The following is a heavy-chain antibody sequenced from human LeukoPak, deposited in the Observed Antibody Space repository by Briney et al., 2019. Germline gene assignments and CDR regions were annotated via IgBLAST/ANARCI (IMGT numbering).Heavy chain of an antibody. Sequence: ASVKVSCKASGYTFTGYYMHWVRQAPGQGLEWMGWINPNSGDTNYAQKFQGRVTMTRDTSISTAYMELSRLRSDDTAVYYCASGKDMVRGGFYYMDVWGKGTTVTISS. CDR3: ASGKDMVRGGFYYMDV. D-gene: IGHD3-10*01. CDR1: GYTFTGYY. V-gene: IGHV1-2*02. J-gene: IGHJ6*03. CDR2: INPNSGDT.